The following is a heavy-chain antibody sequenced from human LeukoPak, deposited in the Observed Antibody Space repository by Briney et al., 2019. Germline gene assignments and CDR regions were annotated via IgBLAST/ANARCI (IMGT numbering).Heavy chain of an antibody. D-gene: IGHD5-24*01. Sequence: PSETLSLTCTVSGGSISSHYWSWIRQPPGKGLEWIGYIYYSGSTNYNPSLKSRVTISVDTSENQFSLKLSSVTAADTAVYYCARGGGGYLTFDYWGQGTLVTVSS. CDR1: GGSISSHY. J-gene: IGHJ4*02. CDR3: ARGGGGYLTFDY. V-gene: IGHV4-59*11. CDR2: IYYSGST.